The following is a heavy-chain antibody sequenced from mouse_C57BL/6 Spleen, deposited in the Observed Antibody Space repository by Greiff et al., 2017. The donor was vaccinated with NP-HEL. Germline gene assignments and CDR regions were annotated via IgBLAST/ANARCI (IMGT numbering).Heavy chain of an antibody. CDR1: GYAFSSYW. V-gene: IGHV1-80*01. J-gene: IGHJ3*01. CDR3: ARWEAYSNYGAWFAY. CDR2: IYPGDGDT. Sequence: VQLQQSGAELVKPGASVKISCKASGYAFSSYWMNWVKQRPGKGLEWIGQIYPGDGDTNYNGKFKGKATLTADKSSSTAYMQLSSLTSEDSAVYCCARWEAYSNYGAWFAYWGQGTLVTVSA. D-gene: IGHD2-5*01.